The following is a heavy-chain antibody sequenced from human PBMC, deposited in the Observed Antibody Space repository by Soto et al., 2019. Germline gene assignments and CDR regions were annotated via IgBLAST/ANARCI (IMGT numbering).Heavy chain of an antibody. Sequence: VQLVESGGGVVQPGRSLRLSCAASGFTFSSYGMHWVRQAPGKGLAWVAVIIYDGSTKYYADSVKGRFTISRDNSKSTLYLQMNSLRAEDTDVYYCAKDRMGAGVRGYFDYWGQGTLVTVSS. V-gene: IGHV3-30*18. CDR1: GFTFSSYG. D-gene: IGHD3-10*01. CDR2: IIYDGSTK. J-gene: IGHJ4*02. CDR3: AKDRMGAGVRGYFDY.